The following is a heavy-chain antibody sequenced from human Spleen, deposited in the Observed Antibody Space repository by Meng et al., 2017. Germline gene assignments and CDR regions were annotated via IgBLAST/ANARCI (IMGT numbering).Heavy chain of an antibody. CDR2: IKCDGSEK. CDR1: GFTFSSSW. D-gene: IGHD6-19*01. J-gene: IGHJ4*02. Sequence: GESLKISCAASGFTFSSSWMHWVCQAPEKGLEWVADIKCDGSEKYYVDSVKGRFTISRDNSKNTLYLQMNSLRAEDTAVYYCARDLVDSSGYWGQGTLVTVSS. V-gene: IGHV3-52*01. CDR3: ARDLVDSSGY.